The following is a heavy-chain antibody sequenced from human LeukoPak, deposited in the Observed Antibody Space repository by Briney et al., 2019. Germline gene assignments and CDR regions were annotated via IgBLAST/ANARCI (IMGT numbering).Heavy chain of an antibody. V-gene: IGHV3-7*05. CDR2: VNQYGREI. Sequence: GGSLRLSCAASGFTFSNYWMTWVRQAPGKGLEWVANVNQYGREIYYVDSVKGRFTISRDNAKNSLYLQMNSLRAEDTAVYYCATDFHGYFDYWGQGTLVTVSS. D-gene: IGHD3-22*01. CDR1: GFTFSNYW. CDR3: ATDFHGYFDY. J-gene: IGHJ4*02.